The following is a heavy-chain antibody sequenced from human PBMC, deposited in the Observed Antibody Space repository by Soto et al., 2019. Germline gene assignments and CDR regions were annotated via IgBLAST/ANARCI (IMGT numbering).Heavy chain of an antibody. D-gene: IGHD6-13*01. J-gene: IGHJ3*02. Sequence: ASVKVSCKASGYTFTSYAMHWVRQAPGQRLEWMGWINAGNGNTKYSQKFQGRVTITRDTSVSTAYMELSSLRSEDTAVYYCARGLVGSWYAFEIWGQGTMVTVSS. V-gene: IGHV1-3*01. CDR2: INAGNGNT. CDR1: GYTFTSYA. CDR3: ARGLVGSWYAFEI.